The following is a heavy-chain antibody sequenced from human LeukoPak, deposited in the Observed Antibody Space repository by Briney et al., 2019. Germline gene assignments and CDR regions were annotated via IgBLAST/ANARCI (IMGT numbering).Heavy chain of an antibody. V-gene: IGHV1-2*02. CDR1: GYTFTDYY. D-gene: IGHD1-26*01. CDR2: INPKTGVT. CDR3: ARDLAMYSPDLDY. J-gene: IGHJ4*02. Sequence: ASVKVSSTASGYTFTDYYLHWVRQAPGHGREGMGWINPKTGVTKYAQNFQGRVTMTRDTSISTAYMEVSRLRSDDTAVFYCARDLAMYSPDLDYWGQGTLVTVSS.